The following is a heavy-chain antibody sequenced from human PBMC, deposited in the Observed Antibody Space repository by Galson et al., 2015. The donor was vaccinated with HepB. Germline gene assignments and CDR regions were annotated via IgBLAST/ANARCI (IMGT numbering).Heavy chain of an antibody. Sequence: SLRLSCAASGVTFTIYGVHWVRQAPGKGLEWVTFIQYDGTKKYNADFVKGRFTISRDLSKNTVYLQMNSLRADDTAVYYCAKDRSPHNIMPGYYGMDVWGQGTTVTVSS. J-gene: IGHJ6*02. CDR1: GVTFTIYG. CDR2: IQYDGTKK. D-gene: IGHD3-16*01. CDR3: AKDRSPHNIMPGYYGMDV. V-gene: IGHV3-30*02.